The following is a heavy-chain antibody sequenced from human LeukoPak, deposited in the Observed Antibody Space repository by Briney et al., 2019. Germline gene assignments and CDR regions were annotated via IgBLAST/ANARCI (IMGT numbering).Heavy chain of an antibody. J-gene: IGHJ4*02. Sequence: SGTLSLTCAVSVGSISSSNWWSWVRQPPGKGLEWIGEIYHSGSTNYNPSLKSRVTISVDKSKNQFSLKLSSVTAADTAVYYCARVKFSGYYYDYFDYWGQGTLVTVSP. CDR2: IYHSGST. CDR3: ARVKFSGYYYDYFDY. D-gene: IGHD3-22*01. V-gene: IGHV4-4*02. CDR1: VGSISSSNW.